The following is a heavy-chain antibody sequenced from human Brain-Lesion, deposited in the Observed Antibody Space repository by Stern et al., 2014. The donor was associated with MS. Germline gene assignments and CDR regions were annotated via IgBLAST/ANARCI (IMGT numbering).Heavy chain of an antibody. CDR3: ARDPRTSHLYYYYYYMDV. J-gene: IGHJ6*03. CDR1: GYTFTNYA. Sequence: VQLVESGAELKKPGASVKVSCKASGYTFTNYAIHWVRQAPGQRLERMGWINAGNGNTKYSQKFQGRVTITRDTSASTAYMELSSLRSEDTAVYYFARDPRTSHLYYYYYYMDVWGKGTTVTVSS. D-gene: IGHD6-6*01. V-gene: IGHV1-3*01. CDR2: INAGNGNT.